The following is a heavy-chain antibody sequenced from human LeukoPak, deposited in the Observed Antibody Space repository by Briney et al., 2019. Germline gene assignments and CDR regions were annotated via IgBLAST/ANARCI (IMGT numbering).Heavy chain of an antibody. V-gene: IGHV3-23*01. CDR2: ISGSGGST. CDR1: GFTFSTYA. CDR3: AREMPVVTADYYFDY. D-gene: IGHD4-23*01. J-gene: IGHJ4*02. Sequence: GGSLRLSCAASGFTFSTYAMSWVRQAPGKGLEWVSAISGSGGSTYYADSVKGRFTISRDNSKETLYLQVSSLRPEDTAVYYCAREMPVVTADYYFDYWGQGALVTVSS.